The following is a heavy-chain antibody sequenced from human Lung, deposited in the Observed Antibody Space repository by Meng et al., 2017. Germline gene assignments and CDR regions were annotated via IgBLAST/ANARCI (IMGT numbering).Heavy chain of an antibody. D-gene: IGHD4-11*01. CDR1: GGSFSDYY. V-gene: IGHV4-34*01. Sequence: WGDGLLKLPETRSVTCVVSGGSFSDYYWSWIRQPPGKGLEWIGEINHSGSTNYNPSLESRATISVDTSQNNLSLKLSSVTAADSAVYYCARGPTTMAHDFDYWGQGTLVTVSS. CDR2: INHSGST. J-gene: IGHJ4*02. CDR3: ARGPTTMAHDFDY.